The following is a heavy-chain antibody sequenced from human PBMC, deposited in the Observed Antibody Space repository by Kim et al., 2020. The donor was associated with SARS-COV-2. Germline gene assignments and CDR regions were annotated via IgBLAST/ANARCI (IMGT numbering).Heavy chain of an antibody. D-gene: IGHD3-3*01. CDR3: ARGGTFSVTIFGVVIIRPLMDV. CDR2: INHSGST. V-gene: IGHV4-34*01. J-gene: IGHJ6*02. Sequence: SETLSLTCAVYGGSFSGYYWSWIRQPPGKGLEWIGEINHSGSTNYNPSLKSRVTISVDTSKNQFSLKRSSVTAADTAVYYCARGGTFSVTIFGVVIIRPLMDVWGQGTTVTVSS. CDR1: GGSFSGYY.